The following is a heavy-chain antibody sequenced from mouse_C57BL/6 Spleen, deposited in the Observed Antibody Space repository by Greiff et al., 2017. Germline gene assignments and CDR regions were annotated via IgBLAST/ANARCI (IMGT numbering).Heavy chain of an antibody. CDR2: INPYNGGT. D-gene: IGHD2-10*01. J-gene: IGHJ2*01. V-gene: IGHV1-19*01. Sequence: VQLKQSGPVLVKPGASVKMSCKASGYTFTDYYMNWVKQSHGKSLEWIGVINPYNGGTSYNQKFKGKATLTVDKSSSTAYMELNSLTSEDSAVYYCAKASYYRFDYWGQGTTLTVSS. CDR1: GYTFTDYY. CDR3: AKASYYRFDY.